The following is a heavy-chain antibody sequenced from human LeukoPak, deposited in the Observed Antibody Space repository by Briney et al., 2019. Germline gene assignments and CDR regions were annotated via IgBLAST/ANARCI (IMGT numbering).Heavy chain of an antibody. V-gene: IGHV4-59*01. CDR1: GGSISSDY. CDR2: MYHSGST. CDR3: ARVSIVYGMDV. Sequence: SETLSLPCSVSGGSISSDYWSWLRQPPGKGLEWIGYMYHSGSTDYNPSLKRRVTISLATSKKQFSLKLSSVTAADTAVYYCARVSIVYGMDVWGQGTTVTVSS. J-gene: IGHJ6*02. D-gene: IGHD3-3*02.